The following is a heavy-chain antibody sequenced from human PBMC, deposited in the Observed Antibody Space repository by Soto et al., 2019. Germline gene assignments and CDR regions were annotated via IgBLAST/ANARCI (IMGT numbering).Heavy chain of an antibody. CDR3: ARDRIAARPSGFDY. CDR1: GFTFSSYA. CDR2: ISYDGSNK. V-gene: IGHV3-30-3*01. J-gene: IGHJ4*02. Sequence: QVQLVESGGGVVQPGRSLRLSCAASGFTFSSYAMHWVRQAPCKGLEWVAVISYDGSNKYYADSVKGRFTISRDNSKNTLYLQMNSLRAEDTAVYYCARDRIAARPSGFDYWGQGTLVTVSS. D-gene: IGHD6-6*01.